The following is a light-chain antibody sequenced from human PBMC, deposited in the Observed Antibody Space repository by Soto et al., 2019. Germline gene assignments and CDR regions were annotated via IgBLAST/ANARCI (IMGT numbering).Light chain of an antibody. V-gene: IGKV3-20*01. CDR2: GAS. CDR3: QQYGSSPPT. J-gene: IGKJ1*01. CDR1: QTVNSNY. Sequence: EIVLTQSPGTLSLSPGERGTLSCMASQTVNSNYLAWYQRKPGQAPRLLIYGASNRATDIPLRFSGSGSGTVFTLTITGLEPEDFAVYYCQQYGSSPPTFGQGTKVEIK.